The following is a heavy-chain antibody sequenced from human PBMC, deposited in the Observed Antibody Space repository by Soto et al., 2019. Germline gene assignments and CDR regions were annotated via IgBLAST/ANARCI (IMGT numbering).Heavy chain of an antibody. D-gene: IGHD3-22*01. CDR2: IYFSGSGTS. Sequence: KPSETLSLTCSVSGDFISNTTYYWAWVRQAPGKGLEWVGSIYFSGSGTSHYNPSLKSRVTISVDTSKNQFSLKLTSVTAADTAVYYCVRPRYRLGNSGYYHFEYWGQGTLVTVS. V-gene: IGHV4-39*01. J-gene: IGHJ4*02. CDR1: GDFISNTTYY. CDR3: VRPRYRLGNSGYYHFEY.